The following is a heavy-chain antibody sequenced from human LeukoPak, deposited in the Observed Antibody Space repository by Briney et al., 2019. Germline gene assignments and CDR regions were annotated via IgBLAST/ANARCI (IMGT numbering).Heavy chain of an antibody. CDR1: GGSITSYY. J-gene: IGHJ5*02. CDR2: ISTSGST. V-gene: IGHV4-4*07. D-gene: IGHD4/OR15-4a*01. Sequence: SETLSLTCTVSGGSITSYYWSWIRQPAGKGLEWIGRISTSGSTDSNPSLKSRVSMSLDSSKDQFSLKLSSVTAADTAVYYCAAFMVNGPFDPWGQGTLVTVSS. CDR3: AAFMVNGPFDP.